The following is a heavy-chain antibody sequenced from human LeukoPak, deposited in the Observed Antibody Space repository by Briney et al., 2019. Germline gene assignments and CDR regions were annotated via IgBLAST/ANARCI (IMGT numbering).Heavy chain of an antibody. V-gene: IGHV4-61*02. CDR2: IYTSGST. Sequence: SETLSLTCTVSGGSISSGSYYWSWIRQPAGKGLEWIGRIYTSGSTNYNPSLKSRVTISVDTSKNQFSLKLSSVTAADTAVYYCARVGGYEYYFDYWGLGTLVTVSS. D-gene: IGHD5-12*01. J-gene: IGHJ4*02. CDR3: ARVGGYEYYFDY. CDR1: GGSISSGSYY.